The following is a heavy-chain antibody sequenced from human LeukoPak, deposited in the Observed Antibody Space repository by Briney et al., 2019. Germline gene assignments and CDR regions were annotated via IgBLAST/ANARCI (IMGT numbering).Heavy chain of an antibody. CDR2: ISQSSDRI. D-gene: IGHD2-2*01. CDR1: GFTFSSYS. CDR3: ARDLLNDEGSSYFFDH. Sequence: GGSLRLSCAASGFTFSSYSMNWVRQAPGKGLEWVSYISQSSDRIYHADSVKGRFTTSRDNAKNSLYMPMDSLRVEDTAVYYCARDLLNDEGSSYFFDHWGQGTLVTVAS. J-gene: IGHJ4*02. V-gene: IGHV3-48*04.